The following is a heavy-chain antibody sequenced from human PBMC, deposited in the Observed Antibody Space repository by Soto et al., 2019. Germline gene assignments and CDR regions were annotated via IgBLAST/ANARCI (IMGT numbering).Heavy chain of an antibody. J-gene: IGHJ6*02. Sequence: EVQPVESGGGLVQPGGSLRLSCAASGFTFSDHYMDWVRQAPGKGLEWVGRTRNKANSYTTEYAASVKGRFTISRDDSKNSLYLQMNSLKTEDTAVYYCARGGIAAAGSIYYYYYYGMDVWGQGTTVTVSS. CDR1: GFTFSDHY. V-gene: IGHV3-72*01. D-gene: IGHD6-13*01. CDR2: TRNKANSYTT. CDR3: ARGGIAAAGSIYYYYYYGMDV.